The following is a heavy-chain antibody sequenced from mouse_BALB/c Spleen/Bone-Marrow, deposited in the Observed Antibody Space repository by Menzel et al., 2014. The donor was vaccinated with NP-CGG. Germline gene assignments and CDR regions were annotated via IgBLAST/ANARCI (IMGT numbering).Heavy chain of an antibody. CDR1: GISIXTGNYR. CDR2: IYYSGTI. J-gene: IGHJ4*01. V-gene: IGHV3-5*02. CDR3: ARDGGLRGYAMDY. Sequence: EVKLEESGPGLVKPSQTVSLTCTVTGISIXTGNYRWSWIRQFPGNKLEWIGYIYYSGTITYNPSLTSRTTITRDTSXNQFFLEMNSLTAEDTATYYCARDGGLRGYAMDYWGQGTSVTVSS. D-gene: IGHD2-4*01.